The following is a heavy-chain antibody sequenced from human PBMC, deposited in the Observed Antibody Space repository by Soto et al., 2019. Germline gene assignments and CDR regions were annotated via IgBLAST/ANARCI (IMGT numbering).Heavy chain of an antibody. Sequence: EVQLVESGGGLVQPGGSLRLSCAASGFSLRGYSMSWVRQAPGKGLEWVSYISGTGSSIYADSVKGRFTISRDNAENSVYLQMNSLGDDDTAVYYCARGAGYGDYGGYWGQGTLVTVSS. CDR1: GFSLRGYS. J-gene: IGHJ4*02. CDR3: ARGAGYGDYGGY. V-gene: IGHV3-48*02. D-gene: IGHD4-17*01. CDR2: ISGTGSSI.